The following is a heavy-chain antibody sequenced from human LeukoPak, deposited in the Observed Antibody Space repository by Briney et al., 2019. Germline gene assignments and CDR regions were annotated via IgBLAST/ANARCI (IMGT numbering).Heavy chain of an antibody. CDR2: ISGSGGST. CDR3: AKAQWELPLNYYFDY. V-gene: IGHV3-23*01. CDR1: GFTFSSYA. J-gene: IGHJ4*02. Sequence: GGSLRLSCAASGFTFSSYAMSWVRQAPGKGLEWVSAISGSGGSTYYADSVKGRFTISRDNSKNTLYLQMNSLRAEDTAVYYCAKAQWELPLNYYFDYRGQGTLVTVSS. D-gene: IGHD1-26*01.